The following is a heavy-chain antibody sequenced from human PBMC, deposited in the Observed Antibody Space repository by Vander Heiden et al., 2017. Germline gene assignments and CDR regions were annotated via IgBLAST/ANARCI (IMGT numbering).Heavy chain of an antibody. CDR3: ARGSWQLARAEYFQH. V-gene: IGHV3-30-3*01. CDR1: GFTFSSYA. D-gene: IGHD6-6*01. Sequence: QVQLVESGGGVVQPGRSLRLSCAASGFTFSSYAMHWVRQAPGKGLEWVAVISYDGSNKYYADSVKGRFTISRDNSKNTLYLQMNSLRAEDTAVYYCARGSWQLARAEYFQHWGQGTLVTVSS. CDR2: ISYDGSNK. J-gene: IGHJ1*01.